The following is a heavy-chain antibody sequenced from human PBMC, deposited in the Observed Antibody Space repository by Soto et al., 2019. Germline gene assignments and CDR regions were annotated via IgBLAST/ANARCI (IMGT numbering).Heavy chain of an antibody. CDR2: ISPILGTA. CDR3: ARLGSMIFGLAQRASCLGP. Sequence: SVKVCCKASGGTFSNYAISWVRQEPGQGLEWMGGISPILGTASYAQKFRGRLTMTVDKSTSTGYMELSGLRSEDTAVYYCARLGSMIFGLAQRASCLGPWSQGTLVTVLL. V-gene: IGHV1-69*06. CDR1: GGTFSNYA. J-gene: IGHJ5*02. D-gene: IGHD3-3*01.